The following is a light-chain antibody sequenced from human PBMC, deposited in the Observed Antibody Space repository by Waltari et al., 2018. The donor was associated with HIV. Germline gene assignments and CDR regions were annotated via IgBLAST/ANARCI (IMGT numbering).Light chain of an antibody. V-gene: IGLV2-14*01. J-gene: IGLJ1*01. Sequence: SALPQPASVSGSPGQSTTTPCTGTTRAPHLYSYLSWYRHLPGEVPQLLLYDVFNRPSGISVRFSGSRSGGAASLTISRLQTDDDGDYFCSSFTRMGGVFGPGT. CDR1: TRAPHLYSY. CDR2: DVF. CDR3: SSFTRMGGV.